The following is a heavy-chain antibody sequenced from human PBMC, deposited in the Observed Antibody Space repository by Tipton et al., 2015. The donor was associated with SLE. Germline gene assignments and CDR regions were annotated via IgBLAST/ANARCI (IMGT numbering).Heavy chain of an antibody. V-gene: IGHV4-4*07. CDR2: LYGSGST. CDR3: AREPIVVIPAALPYYQYGMDV. D-gene: IGHD2-2*01. CDR1: GSSIDNYY. Sequence: TLSLTCTVSGSSIDNYYWTRIRQPAGKGLEWIGRLYGSGSTNYNPSLKSRVTMSVDTSKNQFSLRLNYVTAADTAVYYCAREPIVVIPAALPYYQYGMDVWGQGTTVNVSS. J-gene: IGHJ6*02.